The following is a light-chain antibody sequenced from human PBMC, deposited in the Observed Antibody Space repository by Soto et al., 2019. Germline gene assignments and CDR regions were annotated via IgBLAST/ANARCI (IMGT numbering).Light chain of an antibody. CDR1: RSISSY. Sequence: EVVLTQSPATLSLSPGDSATLSCRASRSISSYLAWYQQKPGQPPRLLIYDASSRATGVPDRFSGGGSGTDFTLTISRLEPEDFAVYYCQHFVNSLTWTFGQGTRLEIK. J-gene: IGKJ5*01. CDR3: QHFVNSLTWT. V-gene: IGKV3-11*01. CDR2: DAS.